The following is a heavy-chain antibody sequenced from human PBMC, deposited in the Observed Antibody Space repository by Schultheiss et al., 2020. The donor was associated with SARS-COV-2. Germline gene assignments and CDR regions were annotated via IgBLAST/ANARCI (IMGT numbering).Heavy chain of an antibody. J-gene: IGHJ4*02. CDR2: ISGSGSRT. CDR1: GFTFSKNA. CDR3: ARDLNVDFWSGYSGYFDY. V-gene: IGHV3-23*01. Sequence: SCAASGFTFSKNAMTWVRQASGKGLEWVSAISGSGSRTYYADSVRGRFTISRDSSKNTLYLQMNSLRAEDTAVYYCARDLNVDFWSGYSGYFDYWGQGSLVTVSS. D-gene: IGHD3-3*01.